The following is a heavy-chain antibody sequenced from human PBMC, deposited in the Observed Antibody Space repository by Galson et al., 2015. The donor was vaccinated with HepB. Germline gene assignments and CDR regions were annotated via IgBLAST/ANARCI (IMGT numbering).Heavy chain of an antibody. CDR2: IKQGGREK. J-gene: IGHJ4*02. CDR3: ARDTKGPFGF. CDR1: GFAFSSYW. Sequence: SLRLSCAASGFAFSSYWMSWVRQAPGKGLEWVANIKQGGREKNYVDSVKGRFTISRDNADNSVYLQMDSLRVEDTAVDYCARDTKGPFGFWGPGTLVPFS. V-gene: IGHV3-7*03.